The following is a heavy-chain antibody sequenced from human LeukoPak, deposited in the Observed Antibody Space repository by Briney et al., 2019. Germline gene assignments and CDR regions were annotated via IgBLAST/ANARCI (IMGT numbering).Heavy chain of an antibody. Sequence: GGSLRLSCAASRLTLKNYWMSWVRQAPGKGLEGVANIKQDGSETYYVDSVKGRFTISRDNAKNSLSLQMNSLRAEDTAVYYCARQRGSGCFDYWGKGTLVTVSS. V-gene: IGHV3-7*01. CDR2: IKQDGSET. J-gene: IGHJ4*02. D-gene: IGHD6-19*01. CDR3: ARQRGSGCFDY. CDR1: RLTLKNYW.